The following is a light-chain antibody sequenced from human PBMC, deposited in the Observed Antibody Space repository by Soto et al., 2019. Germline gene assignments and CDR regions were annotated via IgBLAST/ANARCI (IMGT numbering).Light chain of an antibody. J-gene: IGKJ4*01. CDR2: WAS. CDR1: QSVLHSPNNKNY. Sequence: DIVMTQSPDSLAVSLNERATINCKSSQSVLHSPNNKNYLAWYQQKAAQPPKVHIYWASTRESGVPDRFSGSGSGTDFALTISSLQAEDVAVSSCQLWHSTPLTFGGGTKVAIK. CDR3: QLWHSTPLT. V-gene: IGKV4-1*01.